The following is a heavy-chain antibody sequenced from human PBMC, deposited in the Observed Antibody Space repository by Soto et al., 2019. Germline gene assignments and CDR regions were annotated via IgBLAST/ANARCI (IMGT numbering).Heavy chain of an antibody. CDR3: ARLRGSGHPAFFDY. CDR1: GVSTRTSSYS. CDR2: SHHSGST. Sequence: SETLSLTCTVSGVSTRTSSYSWGWVRQPPGKGLEWIGTSHHSGSTHYNPSLNIGATISVDTSRDEVSLSVNSVTAADTAIYFCARLRGSGHPAFFDYWGQGALVTVSS. V-gene: IGHV4-39*01. D-gene: IGHD3-10*01. J-gene: IGHJ4*02.